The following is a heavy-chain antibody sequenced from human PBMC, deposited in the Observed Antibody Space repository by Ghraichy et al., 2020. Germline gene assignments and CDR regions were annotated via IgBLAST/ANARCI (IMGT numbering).Heavy chain of an antibody. J-gene: IGHJ2*01. CDR1: GGSISSYY. V-gene: IGHV4-59*01. CDR2: IYYSGST. CDR3: ARVMNIVATPNWYFDL. D-gene: IGHD5-12*01. Sequence: ETLSLTCTVSGGSISSYYWSWIPQPPGKGLEWIGYIYYSGSTNYNPSLKSRVTISVDTSKNQFSLKLSSVTAADTAVYYCARVMNIVATPNWYFDLWGRGTLVTVSS.